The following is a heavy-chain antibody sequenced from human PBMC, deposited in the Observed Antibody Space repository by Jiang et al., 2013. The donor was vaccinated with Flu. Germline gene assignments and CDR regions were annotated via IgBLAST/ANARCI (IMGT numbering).Heavy chain of an antibody. CDR1: GFSLITNDVG. CDR3: AHRRRTGWYEFGY. Sequence: PTQTLTLTCTFSGFSLITNDVGVGWFRQPPGKALEWLALIYWDDDKRYNLFLKSRLTIAKDTSRNRVILTLTNVDTVDTGTYYCAHRRRTGWYEFGYWGPGSLVTVAS. CDR2: IYWDDDK. V-gene: IGHV2-5*02. J-gene: IGHJ4*02. D-gene: IGHD6-19*01.